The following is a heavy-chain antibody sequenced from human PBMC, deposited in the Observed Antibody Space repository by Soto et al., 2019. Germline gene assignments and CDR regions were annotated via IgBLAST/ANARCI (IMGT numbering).Heavy chain of an antibody. CDR3: ARRGSGSYYDY. CDR2: ISGSGDST. CDR1: GFTFSSYA. V-gene: IGHV3-23*01. Sequence: EVQLLESGGGLVQPGGSLRLSCAASGFTFSSYAMRWVRQAPVKGLEWVSAISGSGDSTYYADSVKGRFTISRDNSKNTQYLQMNSLRAEDTAVYYCARRGSGSYYDYGGQGTLVTVSS. D-gene: IGHD1-26*01. J-gene: IGHJ4*02.